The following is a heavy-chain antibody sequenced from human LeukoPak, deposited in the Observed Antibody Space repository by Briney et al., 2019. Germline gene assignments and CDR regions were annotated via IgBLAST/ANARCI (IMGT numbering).Heavy chain of an antibody. J-gene: IGHJ4*02. CDR3: ARHPVSSKTLDY. CDR1: GGSISSSSYY. D-gene: IGHD6-6*01. V-gene: IGHV4-39*01. CDR2: IYYDGSA. Sequence: SETLSLTCTVSGGSISSSSYYWGWIRQPPGKGLEWIGSIYYDGSAYYSPSLKSRVTISVVTSKNQFSLKLSSVTAADTAVYYCARHPVSSKTLDYWGQGALVTVSS.